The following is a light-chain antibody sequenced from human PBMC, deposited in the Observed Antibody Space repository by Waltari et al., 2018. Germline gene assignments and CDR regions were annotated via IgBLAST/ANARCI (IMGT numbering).Light chain of an antibody. CDR3: AAWDDSLSGHWV. Sequence: QSVLTQPPSASGTPGQRVTIPCSGSSSNIGSNYVYWYQQLPGTAPKLLIYRNKQRPSGVPDRFSGSKSGTSASLAISGLRSEDEADYYCAAWDDSLSGHWVFGGGTKLTVL. V-gene: IGLV1-47*01. CDR2: RNK. CDR1: SSNIGSNY. J-gene: IGLJ3*02.